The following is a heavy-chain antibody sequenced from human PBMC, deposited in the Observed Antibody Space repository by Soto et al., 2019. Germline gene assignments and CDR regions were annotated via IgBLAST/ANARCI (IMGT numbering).Heavy chain of an antibody. D-gene: IGHD7-27*01. V-gene: IGHV1-18*01. Sequence: VQLVQSGAEVKKPGASVKVSCKASGYTFTSYGIIWVRQAPGQGLEWMGWISAYNGNTNYAQKLQGRVTMTTDTSTSTAYMELRSLRSDDTAVYYCARDPDWGSNLSYYYGMDVWGQGTTVTVSS. CDR2: ISAYNGNT. CDR3: ARDPDWGSNLSYYYGMDV. CDR1: GYTFTSYG. J-gene: IGHJ6*02.